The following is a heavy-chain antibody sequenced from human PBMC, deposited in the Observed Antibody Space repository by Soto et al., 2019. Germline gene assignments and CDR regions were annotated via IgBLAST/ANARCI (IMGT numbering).Heavy chain of an antibody. J-gene: IGHJ6*04. V-gene: IGHV1-2*02. CDR2: IDPHSGDT. D-gene: IGHD3-22*01. Sequence: ASVKVSCKASGYSFSDYYMQWVRQAPGQGLECMRWIDPHSGDTNYAQRFQGRFTITRDTSDSTAYMEVNRLRXEETSVYYCARGPPAYDSRRYRYSHYYGIDVWG. CDR1: GYSFSDYY. CDR3: ARGPPAYDSRRYRYSHYYGIDV.